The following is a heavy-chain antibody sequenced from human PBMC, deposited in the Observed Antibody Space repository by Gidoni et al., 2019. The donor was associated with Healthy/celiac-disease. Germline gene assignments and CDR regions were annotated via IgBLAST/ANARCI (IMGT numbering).Heavy chain of an antibody. CDR2: ISYDGSNK. D-gene: IGHD1-7*01. V-gene: IGHV3-30*18. CDR1: GFTFSSYG. J-gene: IGHJ4*02. Sequence: QVPLVESGGGVVQPGRSLRLSCAASGFTFSSYGMHWVRQAPVKGLAWVAVISYDGSNKYYADSVKGRFTISRDNSKNTLYLQMNSLRAEDTAVYYCAKDPGLELHDGPLDYWGQGTLVTVSS. CDR3: AKDPGLELHDGPLDY.